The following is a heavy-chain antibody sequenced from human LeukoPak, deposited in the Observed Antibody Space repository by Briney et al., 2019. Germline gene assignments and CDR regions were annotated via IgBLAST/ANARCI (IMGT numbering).Heavy chain of an antibody. CDR2: ISAYNGNT. V-gene: IGHV1-18*01. CDR1: GYTFTSYG. Sequence: ASVKVSCKASGYTFTSYGISWVRQAPGQGLEWMGRISAYNGNTNYAQKLQGRVTMTTDTSTSTAYMELRSLRSDDTAVYYCAREAIVRYYYYYMDVWGKGTTVTVSS. CDR3: AREAIVRYYYYYMDV. D-gene: IGHD3-22*01. J-gene: IGHJ6*03.